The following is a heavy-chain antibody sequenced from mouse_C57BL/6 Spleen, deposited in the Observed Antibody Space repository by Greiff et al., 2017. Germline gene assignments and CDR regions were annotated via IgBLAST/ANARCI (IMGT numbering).Heavy chain of an antibody. V-gene: IGHV1-42*01. J-gene: IGHJ4*01. D-gene: IGHD1-1*02. CDR2: INPSTGGT. CDR1: GYSFTGYY. Sequence: EVQLQQSGPELVKPGASVKISCKASGYSFTGYYMNWVKQSPEKSLEWIGEINPSTGGTTYNQKFKAKATLTVDKSSSTAYMQLKSLTSEDSAVYYCARGVAHYYAMDYWGQGTSGTVSS. CDR3: ARGVAHYYAMDY.